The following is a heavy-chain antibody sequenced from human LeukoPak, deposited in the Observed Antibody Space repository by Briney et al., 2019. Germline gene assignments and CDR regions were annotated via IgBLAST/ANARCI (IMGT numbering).Heavy chain of an antibody. J-gene: IGHJ4*02. D-gene: IGHD3-10*01. CDR2: ISSSSSYI. Sequence: PGGSLRLSCAASGFTFSSYSTNWVRQAPGKGLEWVSSISSSSSYIYYADSVKGRFTISRDNAKNSLYLQMNSLRAEDTAVYYCARDRGEYYFDYWGQGTLVTVSS. V-gene: IGHV3-21*01. CDR3: ARDRGEYYFDY. CDR1: GFTFSSYS.